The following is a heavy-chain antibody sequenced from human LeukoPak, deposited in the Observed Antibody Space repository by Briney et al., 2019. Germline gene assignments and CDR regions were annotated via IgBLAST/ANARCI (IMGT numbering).Heavy chain of an antibody. CDR2: ISAYSGEK. J-gene: IGHJ3*02. CDR1: GYTFNNYV. D-gene: IGHD3-22*01. V-gene: IGHV1-18*04. Sequence: ASVKVSCKPSGYTFNNYVITWVRQAPGQGLEWMGWISAYSGEKDYAQKFQDRVTMTTDTTTKTAYMELRNLKSDDTAFYYCARCSPSRTNSNSYYFETTKKNAFDIWGQGTMVTVSS. CDR3: ARCSPSRTNSNSYYFETTKKNAFDI.